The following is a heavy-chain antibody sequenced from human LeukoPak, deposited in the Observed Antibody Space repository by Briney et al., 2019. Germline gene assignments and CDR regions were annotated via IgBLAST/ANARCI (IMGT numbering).Heavy chain of an antibody. CDR1: GFTFSGYA. CDR3: AKYSGSGSDYYYYYMDV. J-gene: IGHJ6*03. CDR2: ISGSGGST. V-gene: IGHV3-23*01. D-gene: IGHD3-10*01. Sequence: PGGFLRLSCAASGFTFSGYAMGWVRQAPGKGLEWVSAISGSGGSTYYADSVKGRLTISRDNSKNTLYLQMNSLRAEDTAVYYCAKYSGSGSDYYYYYMDVWGKGTTVPVSS.